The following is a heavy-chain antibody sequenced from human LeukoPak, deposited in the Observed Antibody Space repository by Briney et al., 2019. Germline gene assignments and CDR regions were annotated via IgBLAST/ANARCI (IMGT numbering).Heavy chain of an antibody. V-gene: IGHV3-48*04. CDR3: ARDGERYYYDTVDY. D-gene: IGHD3-22*01. CDR2: ISSSSSTI. Sequence: GGSLRLSCAASGFTFSSYSMDWVRQAPGKGLEWVSYISSSSSTIYYADSVKGRFTISRDNAKNSLYLQMNSLRAEDTAVYYCARDGERYYYDTVDYWGQGTLVTVSS. J-gene: IGHJ4*02. CDR1: GFTFSSYS.